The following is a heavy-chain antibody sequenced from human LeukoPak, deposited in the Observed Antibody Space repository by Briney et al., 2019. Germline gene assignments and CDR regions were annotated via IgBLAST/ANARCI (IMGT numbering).Heavy chain of an antibody. V-gene: IGHV1-2*06. J-gene: IGHJ5*02. Sequence: ASVKVSCKASGYTFTGYYMHWVRQAPGQGLEWMGRINPNSGGTNYAQKFQGRVTMTRDTSISTAYMELSRLRSDDTAMYYCARDPYYYDSSGYSFHPWGQGTLVTVSP. CDR3: ARDPYYYDSSGYSFHP. D-gene: IGHD3-22*01. CDR1: GYTFTGYY. CDR2: INPNSGGT.